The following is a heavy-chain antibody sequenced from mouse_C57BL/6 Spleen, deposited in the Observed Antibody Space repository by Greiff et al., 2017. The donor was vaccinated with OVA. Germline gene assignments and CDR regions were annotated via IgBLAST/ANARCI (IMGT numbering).Heavy chain of an antibody. V-gene: IGHV2-2*01. Sequence: VQLQQSGPGLVQPSQSLSITCTVSGFSLTSYGVHWVRQSPGKGLEWLGVIWSGGSTDYNAAFISRLSISKDNSKSQVFFKMNSLQADDTAIYYCARIYDYDGIYAMDYWGQGTSVTVSS. D-gene: IGHD2-4*01. CDR2: IWSGGST. CDR3: ARIYDYDGIYAMDY. J-gene: IGHJ4*01. CDR1: GFSLTSYG.